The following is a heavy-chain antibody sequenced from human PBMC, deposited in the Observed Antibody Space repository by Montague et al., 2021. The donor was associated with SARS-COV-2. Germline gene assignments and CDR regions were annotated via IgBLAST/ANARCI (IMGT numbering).Heavy chain of an antibody. CDR3: ARDVVAAPGTFDY. D-gene: IGHD6-13*01. V-gene: IGHV4-4*07. Sequence: SETLSLTCTVSGDSISYFYWSWIRQPAGKGLEWIGRVSASGSTNYNPSLNSRVTMSVDTSKKQFSLRLSPVTAADTAVYYCARDVVAAPGTFDYWCQGTLVTVSS. CDR1: GDSISYFY. J-gene: IGHJ4*02. CDR2: VSASGST.